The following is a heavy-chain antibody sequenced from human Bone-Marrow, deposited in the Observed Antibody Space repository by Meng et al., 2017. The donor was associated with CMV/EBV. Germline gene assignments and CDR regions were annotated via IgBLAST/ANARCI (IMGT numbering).Heavy chain of an antibody. CDR2: IRGNGDIT. CDR3: AKAEEPSQLIESYLDY. CDR1: GFSINDYA. Sequence: GESLKISCAASGFSINDYAMTWVRQAPGKGLEWVSAIRGNGDITHYADSVRGRFTISRDNSKNTLYLQMLSLRAEDTAVYYCAKAEEPSQLIESYLDYWGQGTLVTVSS. D-gene: IGHD1-1*01. J-gene: IGHJ4*02. V-gene: IGHV3-23*01.